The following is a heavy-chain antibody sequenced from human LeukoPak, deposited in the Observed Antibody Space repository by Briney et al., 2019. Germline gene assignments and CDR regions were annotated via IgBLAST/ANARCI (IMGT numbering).Heavy chain of an antibody. V-gene: IGHV1-18*01. CDR1: GYTFTSYG. CDR2: ISAYNGNT. Sequence: ASVKVSCKASGYTFTSYGISWGRQAPGQGLEWMGWISAYNGNTNYAQKLQGRVTMTTDTSTSTAYMELRSLRSDDTAVYYCARDLLPYCSSTSCYSNWFDPWGQGPLVTVSS. J-gene: IGHJ5*02. D-gene: IGHD2-2*01. CDR3: ARDLLPYCSSTSCYSNWFDP.